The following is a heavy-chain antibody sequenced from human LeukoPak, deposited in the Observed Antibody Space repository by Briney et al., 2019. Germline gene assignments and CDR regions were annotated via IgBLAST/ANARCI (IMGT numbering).Heavy chain of an antibody. D-gene: IGHD3-3*01. V-gene: IGHV3-74*01. J-gene: IGHJ5*02. CDR3: TRGLGAWFDT. CDR1: GFTFDDYT. CDR2: INSDGSST. Sequence: GGSLRLSCAASGFTFDDYTMHWVRQAPGKGLVWVSRINSDGSSTSYADSVKGRFTISTDNAKNTLYLQMNSLRAEDTAVYYCTRGLGAWFDTWGQGTLVTVSS.